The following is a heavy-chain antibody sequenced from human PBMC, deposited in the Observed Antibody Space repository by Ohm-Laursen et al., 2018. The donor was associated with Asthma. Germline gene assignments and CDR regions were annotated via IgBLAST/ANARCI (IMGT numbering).Heavy chain of an antibody. J-gene: IGHJ4*02. D-gene: IGHD1-26*01. CDR3: ANDDSGSYYGGESY. CDR2: ISYDGSRK. V-gene: IGHV3-30*18. CDR1: GFTFSSYG. Sequence: SLRLSCSASGFTFSSYGMHWVRQAPGKGLEWVAVISYDGSRKYYEDSVKGRFTISRDNSKNTLYLQVNSLRSEDTAVYYCANDDSGSYYGGESYWGQGTLVTVSS.